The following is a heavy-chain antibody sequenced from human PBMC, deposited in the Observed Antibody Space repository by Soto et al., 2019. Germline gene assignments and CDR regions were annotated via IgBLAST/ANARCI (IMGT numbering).Heavy chain of an antibody. CDR3: ARETPSLGYRSSTSCHGWFDP. V-gene: IGHV4-4*07. Sequence: QVQLQESGPGLVKPSETLSLTCTVSGGSISSYYWSWIRQPAGKGLEWIGRIYTSGSTNYNPSLKSRVTMSVDTSKNQFSLKLSSVTAADTAVYYCARETPSLGYRSSTSCHGWFDPWGQGTLVTVSS. D-gene: IGHD2-2*01. CDR2: IYTSGST. J-gene: IGHJ5*02. CDR1: GGSISSYY.